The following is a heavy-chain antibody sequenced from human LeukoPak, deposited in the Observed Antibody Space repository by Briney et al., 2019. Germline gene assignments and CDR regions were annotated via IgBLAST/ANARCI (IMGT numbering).Heavy chain of an antibody. Sequence: PGGSLRLSCAASGFTFISYGMRWVRQAPGKGQEWVGVISDDGRNKKYAYSVKGRFTISRDNSKDTLYLQMNSLRDEDTAVYYCAKRPSDYGDYVTYFDYWGQGTLVTVS. CDR1: GFTFISYG. CDR3: AKRPSDYGDYVTYFDY. CDR2: ISDDGRNK. D-gene: IGHD4-17*01. V-gene: IGHV3-30*18. J-gene: IGHJ4*02.